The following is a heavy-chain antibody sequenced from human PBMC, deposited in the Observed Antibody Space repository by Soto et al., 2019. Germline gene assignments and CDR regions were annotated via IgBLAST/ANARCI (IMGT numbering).Heavy chain of an antibody. V-gene: IGHV1-69*01. CDR1: GGTFSSYA. Sequence: QVQLVQSGAEVKKPGSSVKVSCKASGGTFSSYAISWVRQAPGQGLEWMGGIIPIFGTANYAQKFQGRVTITADESTSTAYMELSSLRSEDTAVYYCARDSEQQLAGYYYGMDVWGQGTTVTVSS. CDR2: IIPIFGTA. CDR3: ARDSEQQLAGYYYGMDV. D-gene: IGHD6-13*01. J-gene: IGHJ6*02.